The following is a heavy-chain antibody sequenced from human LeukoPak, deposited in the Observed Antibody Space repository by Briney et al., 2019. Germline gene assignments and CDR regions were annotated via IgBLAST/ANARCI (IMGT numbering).Heavy chain of an antibody. J-gene: IGHJ4*02. V-gene: IGHV1-8*03. CDR2: MNPNSGST. CDR1: GYTFTSYD. D-gene: IGHD5-12*01. CDR3: ARGRSTGYPYYFEY. Sequence: ASVKVSCKASGYTFTSYDINWVRQATGQGLEWMGWMNPNSGSTGYAQKFQGGVTITRNTSISTAYMELSGLRSEDTAVYYCARGRSTGYPYYFEYWGQGTLVTVSS.